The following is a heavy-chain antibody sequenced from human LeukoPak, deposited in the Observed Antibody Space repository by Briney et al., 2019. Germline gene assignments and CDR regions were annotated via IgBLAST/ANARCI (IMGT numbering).Heavy chain of an antibody. D-gene: IGHD1-26*01. CDR2: IYYSGST. V-gene: IGHV4-34*01. Sequence: SETLSLTCAVYGGPFSGYYWSWIRQPPGKGLEWIGSIYYSGSTYYNPSLKSRVTISVDTSKNQFSLKLSSVTAADTAVYYCARDSTWEHTFDYWGQGTLVTVSS. J-gene: IGHJ4*02. CDR1: GGPFSGYY. CDR3: ARDSTWEHTFDY.